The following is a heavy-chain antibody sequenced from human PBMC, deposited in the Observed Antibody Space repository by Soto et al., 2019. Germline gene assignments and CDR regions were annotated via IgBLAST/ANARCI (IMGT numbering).Heavy chain of an antibody. D-gene: IGHD2-2*01. CDR2: ISGYNGNT. CDR1: GYIFANYG. J-gene: IGHJ5*02. Sequence: QVQLVQSGAEVKKPGASVKVSCKASGYIFANYGITWVRQAPGQGLEWMGWISGYNGNTKYAQNLQGRVIMTSDTSTTTAYMELRNLRSDDMAVYYCARDEVPAANWLDRWGQGTLVTVSS. V-gene: IGHV1-18*03. CDR3: ARDEVPAANWLDR.